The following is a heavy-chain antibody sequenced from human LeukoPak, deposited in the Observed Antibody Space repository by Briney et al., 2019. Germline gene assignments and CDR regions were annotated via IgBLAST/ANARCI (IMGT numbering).Heavy chain of an antibody. CDR1: GFTFSRYG. CDR3: AKDALTYCSGGSCRLRAVDY. J-gene: IGHJ4*02. V-gene: IGHV3-30*18. D-gene: IGHD2-15*01. CDR2: ISYDGSNK. Sequence: GRSLRLSCAASGFTFSRYGMHWVRQAPGKGLEWVAVISYDGSNKYYADSVKGRFTISRDNSKNTLYLQMNSLRAEDTAVYYCAKDALTYCSGGSCRLRAVDYWGQGTLVTVSS.